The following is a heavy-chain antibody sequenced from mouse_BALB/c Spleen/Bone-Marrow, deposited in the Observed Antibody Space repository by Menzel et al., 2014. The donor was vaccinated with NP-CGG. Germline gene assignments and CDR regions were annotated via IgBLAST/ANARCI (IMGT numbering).Heavy chain of an antibody. J-gene: IGHJ1*01. CDR3: ARRGSWDVRRSFDV. Sequence: EVKLGESGGDLVKPGGSLKLSCAASGFTFSTYGMSWVRQTPDKRLEWVATINRGGGNTYYLDSVKGRFTISRDNARNTLYLQMSSLKSEDTAMYYCARRGSWDVRRSFDVWDAGTTVTVSS. D-gene: IGHD4-1*01. CDR1: GFTFSTYG. V-gene: IGHV5-6*02. CDR2: INRGGGNT.